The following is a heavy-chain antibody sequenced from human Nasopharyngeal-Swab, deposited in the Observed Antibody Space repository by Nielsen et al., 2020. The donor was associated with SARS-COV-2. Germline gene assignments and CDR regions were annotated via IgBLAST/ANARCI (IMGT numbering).Heavy chain of an antibody. Sequence: SETLSLTCTVSGGSVSSGSYYWSWIRQPPGKGLEWIGYIYYSGSTNYNPSLKSRVTISVDTSKNQFSLKLSSVTAADTAVYYCARDSGSYGYYYYGMDVWGQGTTVTVSS. CDR3: ARDSGSYGYYYYGMDV. V-gene: IGHV4-61*01. D-gene: IGHD1-26*01. CDR1: GGSVSSGSYY. CDR2: IYYSGST. J-gene: IGHJ6*02.